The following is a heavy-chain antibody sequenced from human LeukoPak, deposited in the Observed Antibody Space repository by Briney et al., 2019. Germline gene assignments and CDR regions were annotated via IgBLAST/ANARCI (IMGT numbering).Heavy chain of an antibody. CDR2: IYSGRNT. Sequence: PGGSLRLSCAASGFTVGNSYLNWVRQAPGKGLVWVSVIYSGRNTYYADSVKGRFTISRDNSNNTAYLQMNSLRVEDTAVYYCARETSGSHWNWGQGTLVTVSS. D-gene: IGHD1-26*01. CDR3: ARETSGSHWN. CDR1: GFTVGNSY. V-gene: IGHV3-66*01. J-gene: IGHJ4*02.